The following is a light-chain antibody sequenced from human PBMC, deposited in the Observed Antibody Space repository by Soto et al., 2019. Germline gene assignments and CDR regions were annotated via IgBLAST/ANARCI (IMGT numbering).Light chain of an antibody. CDR2: GAS. CDR1: QVIGSRY. J-gene: IGKJ3*01. CDR3: QQYYDWPPEVT. V-gene: IGKV3-20*01. Sequence: EIVMTQSPGTLSLSPGERATISCRASQVIGSRYLAWYHQKSGQAPRLLIYGASSRATGIPDRFSGSGSGTDFTLTISRLEPEDFAIYVCQQYYDWPPEVTFGPGTKVDFK.